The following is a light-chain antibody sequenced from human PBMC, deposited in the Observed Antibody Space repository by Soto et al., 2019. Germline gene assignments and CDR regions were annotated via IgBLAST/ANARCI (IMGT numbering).Light chain of an antibody. CDR1: DSDVGGYNF. J-gene: IGLJ2*01. CDR3: SAYAASDNFVI. Sequence: QSALTQPPSASGSPGQSVTISCTGTDSDVGGYNFVSWYQQHPGRAPKLMIYEVYQRPSGVPDRFSGSQSGNTASLTGSGLQAEDESTCYCSAYAASDNFVIFGGGTQRTVL. CDR2: EVY. V-gene: IGLV2-8*01.